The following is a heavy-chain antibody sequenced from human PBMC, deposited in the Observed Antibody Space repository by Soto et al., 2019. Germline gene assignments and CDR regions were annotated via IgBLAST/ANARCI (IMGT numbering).Heavy chain of an antibody. J-gene: IGHJ6*02. CDR3: ARDGYSSSSSYYYYYGMDV. V-gene: IGHV3-21*01. CDR1: GFTFSSYS. CDR2: ISSSSSYI. D-gene: IGHD6-13*01. Sequence: GGSLRLSCAASGFTFSSYSMNWVRQAPGKGLEWVSSISSSSSYIYYADSVKGRFTISRDNAKNSLYLQMNSLRAEDTAVYYCARDGYSSSSSYYYYYGMDVWGQGTTVTVSS.